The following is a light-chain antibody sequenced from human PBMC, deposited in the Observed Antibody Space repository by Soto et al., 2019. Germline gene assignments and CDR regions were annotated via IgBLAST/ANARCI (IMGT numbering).Light chain of an antibody. J-gene: IGLJ2*01. Sequence: SYELTQPLSVSVGLGQTARITCEENNIESKNVNWYQQKPGQAPVVVMYRDRKRPSGVPERFSGSNSGNTATLTISEAQAGDEADYFCQVWDSNTVVFGGGTKLTVL. CDR2: RDR. V-gene: IGLV3-9*01. CDR3: QVWDSNTVV. CDR1: NIESKN.